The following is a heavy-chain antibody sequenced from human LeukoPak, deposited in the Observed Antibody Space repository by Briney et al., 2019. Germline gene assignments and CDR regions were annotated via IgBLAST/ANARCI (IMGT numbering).Heavy chain of an antibody. V-gene: IGHV4-61*01. CDR1: GGSVSSGSYY. D-gene: IGHD4-17*01. CDR2: IYYSGST. CDR3: ATLYGDYEDYYYYGMDV. Sequence: SETLSLTRTVSGGSVSSGSYYWSWIRQPPGKGLEWIGYIYYSGSTNYNPSLKSRVTISVDTSKSQFSLKLSSVTAADTAVYYCATLYGDYEDYYYYGMDVWGQGTTVTVSS. J-gene: IGHJ6*02.